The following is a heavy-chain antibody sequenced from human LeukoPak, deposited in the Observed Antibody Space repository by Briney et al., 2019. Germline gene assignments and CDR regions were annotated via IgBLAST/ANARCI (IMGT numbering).Heavy chain of an antibody. CDR3: ARQIGYYDILTGYYH. CDR2: IYPGDSDT. D-gene: IGHD3-9*01. J-gene: IGHJ4*02. Sequence: GEALEIFCRGSCYRFNSYCIGWVRQMPGKGVEWVGIIYPGDSDTIYRPSFQGQVTISADKSTSTAYLQWSSLKASDTAMYYCARQIGYYDILTGYYHWGQGTLVTVSS. V-gene: IGHV5-51*01. CDR1: CYRFNSYC.